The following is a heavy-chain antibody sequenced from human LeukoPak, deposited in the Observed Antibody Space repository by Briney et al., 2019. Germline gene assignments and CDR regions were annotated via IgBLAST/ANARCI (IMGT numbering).Heavy chain of an antibody. CDR1: GFTFSSYS. CDR3: ARVPSGWAWVEY. V-gene: IGHV3-21*01. J-gene: IGHJ4*02. Sequence: PGGSLRLSCAASGFTFSSYSMNWVRQAPGKGLEWVSSISSSSSYIYYADSVKGRFTISRDNAKNSLYLQMNSLRAEDTAVYYCARVPSGWAWVEYWGQGTLVTVSS. D-gene: IGHD6-25*01. CDR2: ISSSSSYI.